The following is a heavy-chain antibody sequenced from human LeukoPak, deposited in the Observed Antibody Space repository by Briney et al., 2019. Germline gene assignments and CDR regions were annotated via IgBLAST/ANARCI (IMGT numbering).Heavy chain of an antibody. CDR3: ARDMKLLWFGESAFDY. Sequence: GGSLRLSCAASGFTFSSHWMSWVRQAPGRGLEWVANTKQDGSEKYYVGSVKGRFTISRDNAKNSLYLQMNSLRAEDTAVYYCARDMKLLWFGESAFDYWGQGTLVTVSS. CDR2: TKQDGSEK. CDR1: GFTFSSHW. D-gene: IGHD3-10*01. V-gene: IGHV3-7*01. J-gene: IGHJ4*02.